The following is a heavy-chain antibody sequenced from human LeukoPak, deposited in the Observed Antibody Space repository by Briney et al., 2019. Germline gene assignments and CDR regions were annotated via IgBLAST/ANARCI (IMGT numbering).Heavy chain of an antibody. D-gene: IGHD6-13*01. CDR1: GFTFSSYW. V-gene: IGHV3-7*01. J-gene: IGHJ4*02. CDR2: IKQDGSEK. CDR3: ARDGEGGAAAGY. Sequence: GGSLRLSCAASGFTFSSYWMSWVRQAPGKGLEWVANIKQDGSEKYYVDSVKGRFTISRDNAKNSLYLEMNSLRADDTAIYYCARDGEGGAAAGYWGQGTLVTVSS.